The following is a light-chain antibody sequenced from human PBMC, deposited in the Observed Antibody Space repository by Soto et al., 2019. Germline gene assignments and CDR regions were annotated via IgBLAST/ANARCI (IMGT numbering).Light chain of an antibody. CDR3: SSYAGSNKYV. CDR1: SSDVGGYNY. CDR2: EVS. Sequence: QXALTHPPSALPCPSQSVTISCTGTSSDVGGYNYVSWYQQHPGKAPKLIIYEVSKRPSGVPDRFSGSKSGNTASLIVSGLQAEDEADYYCSSYAGSNKYVLRTGTKVTVL. J-gene: IGLJ1*01. V-gene: IGLV2-8*01.